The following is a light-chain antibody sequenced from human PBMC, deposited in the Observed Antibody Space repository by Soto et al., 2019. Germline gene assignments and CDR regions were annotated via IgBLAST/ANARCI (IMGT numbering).Light chain of an antibody. J-gene: IGKJ1*01. CDR2: GAS. V-gene: IGKV3-15*01. CDR1: RDISNN. CDR3: QQYTSWQT. Sequence: EIVMTRSPASLSVSPGGRATLSCRASRDISNNLAWYQQRPGQLPRLLIYGASTRATGVPARFSGSGWGTDFTLTISGLQSDDFAVYYCQQYTSWQTFGQGTQVDIK.